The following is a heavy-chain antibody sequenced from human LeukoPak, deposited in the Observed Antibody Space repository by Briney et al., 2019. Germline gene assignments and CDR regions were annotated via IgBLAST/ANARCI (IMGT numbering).Heavy chain of an antibody. D-gene: IGHD1-1*01. J-gene: IGHJ4*02. V-gene: IGHV3-23*01. Sequence: GGSLRLSCAASGFTFSSYAMSWVRQAPGKGLEWVSTISGSGGSTYYADSVKGRFTISRDNSKNTLHLQMNSLRAEDTAVYYCATRGTSATKYFADWGQGTLVSVSS. CDR2: ISGSGGST. CDR1: GFTFSSYA. CDR3: ATRGTSATKYFAD.